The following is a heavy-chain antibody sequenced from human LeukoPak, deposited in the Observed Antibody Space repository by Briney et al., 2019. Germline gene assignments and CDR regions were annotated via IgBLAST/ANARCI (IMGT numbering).Heavy chain of an antibody. D-gene: IGHD6-6*01. V-gene: IGHV1-18*01. CDR3: ARSRSSSSVYYYYMDV. CDR2: ISAYNGNT. Sequence: ASVKVSCKASGYTFTSYGISGVRQAPGQGLEWMGWISAYNGNTNYAQKLQGRVMITADESTSTAYMELSSLRSEDTAVYYCARSRSSSSVYYYYMDVWGKGTTVTVSS. J-gene: IGHJ6*03. CDR1: GYTFTSYG.